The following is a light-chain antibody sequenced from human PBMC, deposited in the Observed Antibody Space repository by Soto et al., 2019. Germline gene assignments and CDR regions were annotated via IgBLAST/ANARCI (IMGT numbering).Light chain of an antibody. CDR1: QSVSSSF. Sequence: EIVLTQSPGTLSLSPGEGATLSCRASQSVSSSFLAWYQQKPGQAPRLLIYGASSRATGIPDRFSGSGSGTDFTLTISRLEPEDFAVYYCQQYDSSPWTFGQGTKVEIK. CDR2: GAS. J-gene: IGKJ1*01. CDR3: QQYDSSPWT. V-gene: IGKV3-20*01.